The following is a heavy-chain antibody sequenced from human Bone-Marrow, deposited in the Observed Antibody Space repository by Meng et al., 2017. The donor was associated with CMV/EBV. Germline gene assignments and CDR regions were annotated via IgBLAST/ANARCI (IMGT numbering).Heavy chain of an antibody. V-gene: IGHV3-9*01. CDR2: ISWSSDYI. J-gene: IGHJ3*02. CDR1: GFSFDDYG. CDR3: AKAMGATIADTFEI. Sequence: SLKISCAASGFSFDDYGMHWVRQAPGKGLEWVSAISWSSDYIAYAESVKGRFTISRDNAKKSLYLQLDSLRPEDTALYYCAKAMGATIADTFEIWGQGTMVTV. D-gene: IGHD1-26*01.